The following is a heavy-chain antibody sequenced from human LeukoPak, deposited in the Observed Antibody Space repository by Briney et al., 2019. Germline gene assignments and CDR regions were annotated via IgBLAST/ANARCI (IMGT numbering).Heavy chain of an antibody. J-gene: IGHJ4*02. CDR2: INHSGST. Sequence: SETLSLTCTVSGTSMIDYYWSWIRQPPGKGLEWIGEINHSGSTNYNPSLKSRVTISVDTSKNQFSLKLSSVTAADTAVYYCARGGSYYKIGIFDYWGQGTLVTVSS. CDR1: GTSMIDYY. V-gene: IGHV4-34*01. D-gene: IGHD3-10*01. CDR3: ARGGSYYKIGIFDY.